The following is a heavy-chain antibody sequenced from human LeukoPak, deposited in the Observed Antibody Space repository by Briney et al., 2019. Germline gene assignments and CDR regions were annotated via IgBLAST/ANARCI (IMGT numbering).Heavy chain of an antibody. V-gene: IGHV3-30*04. J-gene: IGHJ6*02. CDR3: ARDLGPGGYDDHYYGMDV. D-gene: IGHD5-12*01. Sequence: HSGGSLRLSCAASGFTFSSYAMHWVRRAPGKGLEWVAVISYDGSNKYYADSVKGRFTISRDNSKNTLYLQMNSLRAEDTAVYYCARDLGPGGYDDHYYGMDVWGQGTTVTVSS. CDR2: ISYDGSNK. CDR1: GFTFSSYA.